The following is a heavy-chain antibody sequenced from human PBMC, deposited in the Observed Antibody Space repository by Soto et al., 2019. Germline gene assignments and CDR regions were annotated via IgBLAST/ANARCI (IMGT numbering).Heavy chain of an antibody. V-gene: IGHV3-33*01. CDR2: IWYVGSNK. J-gene: IGHJ6*02. D-gene: IGHD2-2*01. Sequence: QMQLVESGGGVVQPGRSLRLSCGVSGFTFSSYGMHWVRQAPGKGLEWVAVIWYVGSNKYYADSVQGRFTISSDNSKNTVYLQMNSLRAEDTAVYYCARVAPSNYGMDVWGQGTTVTVSS. CDR3: ARVAPSNYGMDV. CDR1: GFTFSSYG.